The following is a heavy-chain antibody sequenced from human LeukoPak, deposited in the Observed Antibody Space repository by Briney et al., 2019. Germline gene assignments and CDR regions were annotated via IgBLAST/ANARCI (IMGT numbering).Heavy chain of an antibody. Sequence: ASVKVSCKASGYTFTGYYMHWVRQAPGQGLEWMGWINPNSGYTYYAQKFQGRVTMTRDPSISTAYMELSRLRSDDTAVYYCAKDGGRGYTYGLYYFDYWGQGTLVTVSS. D-gene: IGHD5-18*01. J-gene: IGHJ4*02. CDR2: INPNSGYT. V-gene: IGHV1-2*02. CDR3: AKDGGRGYTYGLYYFDY. CDR1: GYTFTGYY.